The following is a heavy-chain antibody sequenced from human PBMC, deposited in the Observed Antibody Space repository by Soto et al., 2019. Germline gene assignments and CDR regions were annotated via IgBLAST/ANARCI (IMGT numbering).Heavy chain of an antibody. V-gene: IGHV3-48*01. CDR3: ARAEDHGDYAWDY. J-gene: IGHJ4*02. D-gene: IGHD4-17*01. CDR1: GFSFSSHS. Sequence: PGGSLRLSCEASGFSFSSHSMNWVRQAPGKGLEWVSYISSSSSTIYYADSVKGRFTISRDNAKNSLYLQMNSLRADDTAIYYCARAEDHGDYAWDYWGQGTLVTVSS. CDR2: ISSSSSTI.